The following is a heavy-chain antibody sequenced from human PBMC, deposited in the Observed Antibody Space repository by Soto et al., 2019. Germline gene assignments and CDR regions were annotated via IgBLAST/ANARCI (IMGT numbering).Heavy chain of an antibody. V-gene: IGHV1-69*12. CDR1: GGTFSSYA. D-gene: IGHD3-22*01. J-gene: IGHJ6*02. CDR3: ARGRITMIVGGEYYYYGMDV. Sequence: QVQLVQSGAEVKKPGSSVKVSCKASGGTFSSYAISWVRQAPGQGLEWMGGIIPIFGTANYAQKFQGRVTITADESASTAYVELSSLRSEDTAVYYCARGRITMIVGGEYYYYGMDVWGQGTKVTVSS. CDR2: IIPIFGTA.